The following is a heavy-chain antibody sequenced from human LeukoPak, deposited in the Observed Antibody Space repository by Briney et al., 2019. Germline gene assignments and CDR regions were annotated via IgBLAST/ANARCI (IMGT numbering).Heavy chain of an antibody. V-gene: IGHV3-7*01. D-gene: IGHD5/OR15-5a*01. Sequence: GGSLRLSCAASGFTFSSYWMSWVRQTPEKGLEFVANINRDGSVRNYVDSVKGRFTISRDNAENSMHLQMNSLRADDTAVYYCARDPGSSAFASGGQGTLVPVSP. J-gene: IGHJ4*02. CDR3: ARDPGSSAFAS. CDR2: INRDGSVR. CDR1: GFTFSSYW.